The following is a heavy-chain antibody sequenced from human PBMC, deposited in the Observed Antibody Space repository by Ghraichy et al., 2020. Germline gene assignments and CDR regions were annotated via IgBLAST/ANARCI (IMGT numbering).Heavy chain of an antibody. D-gene: IGHD3-9*01. Sequence: LSLTCAASGFTFSSFGMHWVRQAPGRGLEWVALISYDGTNKYYADSVKGRFTISRDNSKNTLHLQMNSLRAEDTAVYYCAKTRYFDWHPSAGSCDHWGQGTLVTVSS. V-gene: IGHV3-30*18. CDR2: ISYDGTNK. CDR3: AKTRYFDWHPSAGSCDH. J-gene: IGHJ4*02. CDR1: GFTFSSFG.